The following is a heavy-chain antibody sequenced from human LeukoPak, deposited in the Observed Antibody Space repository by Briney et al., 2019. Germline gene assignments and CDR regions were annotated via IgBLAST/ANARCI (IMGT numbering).Heavy chain of an antibody. V-gene: IGHV4-34*01. D-gene: IGHD3-10*01. CDR3: ARDRSSGSYYQSFYYYGMDV. CDR1: GGSFSGYY. Sequence: PSETLSLTCAVYGGSFSGYYWSWIRQPPGKGLEWIGEINHSGSTNYNPSLKSRVTISVDTSKNQFSLKLSSVTAADTAVYYCARDRSSGSYYQSFYYYGMDVWGQGTTVTVSS. CDR2: INHSGST. J-gene: IGHJ6*02.